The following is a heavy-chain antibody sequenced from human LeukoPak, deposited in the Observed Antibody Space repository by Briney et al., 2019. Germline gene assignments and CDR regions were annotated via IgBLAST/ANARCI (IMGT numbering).Heavy chain of an antibody. V-gene: IGHV3-64*01. CDR2: ITTNGGTT. J-gene: IGHJ4*02. D-gene: IGHD1-7*01. Sequence: GGSLRLSCAASGFTFNRYAMHWVRQAPGKGLDYLSGITTNGGTTYYANSVKGRFTISRDNSKNTLYLQMGSLRADDMAVYYCARDQMELGVTHFDSWGQGALVTVSS. CDR3: ARDQMELGVTHFDS. CDR1: GFTFNRYA.